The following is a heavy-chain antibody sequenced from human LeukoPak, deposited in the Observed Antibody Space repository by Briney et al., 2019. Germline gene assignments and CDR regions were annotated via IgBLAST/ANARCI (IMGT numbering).Heavy chain of an antibody. Sequence: GGSLRLSCAASGFTFNIYSMNWVRQAPGKGLEWVSYIGSSGSTTDYADSVKGRFTIFRDNAKNSLYLQVNTLTVEDTAVYYCARGPSTYYYGSNSFLDYWGQGTLVTVSS. V-gene: IGHV3-48*01. CDR1: GFTFNIYS. CDR2: IGSSGSTT. J-gene: IGHJ4*02. CDR3: ARGPSTYYYGSNSFLDY. D-gene: IGHD3-10*01.